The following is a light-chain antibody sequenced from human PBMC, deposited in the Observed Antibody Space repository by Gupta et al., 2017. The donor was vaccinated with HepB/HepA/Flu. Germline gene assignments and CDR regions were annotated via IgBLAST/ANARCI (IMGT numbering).Light chain of an antibody. J-gene: IGLJ2*01. CDR2: QDS. Sequence: YELPQPPPVSVSPGQTASITCSGDKLGDKYACWYQQKPGQSPVLVIYQDSKRPSGIPERFSGSNSGNTATLTISGTQAMDEADYYCQAWDSSTVVFGGGTKLTVL. CDR1: KLGDKY. CDR3: QAWDSSTVV. V-gene: IGLV3-1*01.